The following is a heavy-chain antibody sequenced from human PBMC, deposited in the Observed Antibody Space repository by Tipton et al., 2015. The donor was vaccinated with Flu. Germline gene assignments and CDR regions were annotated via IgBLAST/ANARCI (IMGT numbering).Heavy chain of an antibody. Sequence: TVSLTCTVSGGSISSYYWSWIRQPPGKGLEWIGYIYYSGSTNYNPSLKSRVTISVDTSKNQFSLKLSSVTAADTAVYYCARYDYGDHSAFDIWGQGTMVTVSS. CDR1: GGSISSYY. V-gene: IGHV4-59*01. D-gene: IGHD4-17*01. J-gene: IGHJ3*02. CDR2: IYYSGST. CDR3: ARYDYGDHSAFDI.